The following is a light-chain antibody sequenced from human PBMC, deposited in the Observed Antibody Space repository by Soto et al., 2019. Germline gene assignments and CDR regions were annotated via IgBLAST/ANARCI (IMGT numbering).Light chain of an antibody. V-gene: IGKV1-39*01. J-gene: IGKJ4*01. Sequence: DIQMTQFPSSLSASVGDRVTITCRASETISDYLNWYQHKPGTAPKLLIFAASSLQSGVPSRFSGGGSGTNVTPTITSLQPEDFGTYYCQQSYRTPLTFGGGTKVEIQ. CDR1: ETISDY. CDR2: AAS. CDR3: QQSYRTPLT.